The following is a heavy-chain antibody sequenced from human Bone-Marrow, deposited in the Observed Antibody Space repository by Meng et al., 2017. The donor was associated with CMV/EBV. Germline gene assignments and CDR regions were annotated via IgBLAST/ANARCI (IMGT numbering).Heavy chain of an antibody. CDR3: ARAENYDFWSGLGAFDI. Sequence: GGSLRLSCAASGFTVSSNYMSWVRQAPGKGLEWVSVIYSGGSTYYADSVKGRFTISRDNSKNTLYLQMNSLRAEDTAVYYCARAENYDFWSGLGAFDIWGQGTMVTASS. V-gene: IGHV3-53*01. D-gene: IGHD3-3*01. J-gene: IGHJ3*02. CDR2: IYSGGST. CDR1: GFTVSSNY.